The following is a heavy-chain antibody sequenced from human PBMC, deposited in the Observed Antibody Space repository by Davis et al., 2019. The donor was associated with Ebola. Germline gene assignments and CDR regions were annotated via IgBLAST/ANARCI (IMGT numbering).Heavy chain of an antibody. Sequence: GGSLRLSCAASGFTFSNAWMNWVRQAPGKGLEWVSGISSSGGATNYADSVRGRFIILRDNSKNTLYLQMNSLRAEDTAVYYCAREEYYYYYGMDVWGQGTTVTVSS. CDR1: GFTFSNAW. V-gene: IGHV3-53*01. CDR3: AREEYYYYYGMDV. CDR2: SSSGGAT. J-gene: IGHJ6*02.